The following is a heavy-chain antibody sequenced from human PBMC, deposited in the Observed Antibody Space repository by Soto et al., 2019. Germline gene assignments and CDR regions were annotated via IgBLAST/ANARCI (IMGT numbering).Heavy chain of an antibody. Sequence: SVKVSCKASGGTFSSYAISWVRQAPGQGLEWMGGIIPIFGTANYAQKFQGRVTITADKSTSTAYMELSSLRSEDTAVYYCARQHYDFWSGYSLTYYYYGMDVWGLGTLVTVSS. CDR2: IIPIFGTA. CDR1: GGTFSSYA. CDR3: ARQHYDFWSGYSLTYYYYGMDV. D-gene: IGHD3-3*01. J-gene: IGHJ6*02. V-gene: IGHV1-69*06.